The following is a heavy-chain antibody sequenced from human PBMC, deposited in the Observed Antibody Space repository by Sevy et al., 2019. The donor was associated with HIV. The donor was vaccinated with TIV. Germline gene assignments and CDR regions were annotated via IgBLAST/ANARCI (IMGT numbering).Heavy chain of an antibody. Sequence: GGSLRLSCAASGFTFSSYAMHWVRQAPGKGLEWVSVITYDGSNKYYADSVKGRFTISRDNSKNTLYLQMNSLRAEDKAVYYCARDQMVYALGYGMDVWGQGTTVTVSS. J-gene: IGHJ6*02. V-gene: IGHV3-30-3*01. D-gene: IGHD2-8*01. CDR2: ITYDGSNK. CDR1: GFTFSSYA. CDR3: ARDQMVYALGYGMDV.